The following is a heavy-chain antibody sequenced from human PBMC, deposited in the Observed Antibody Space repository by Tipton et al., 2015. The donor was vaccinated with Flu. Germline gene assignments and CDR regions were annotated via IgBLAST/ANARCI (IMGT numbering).Heavy chain of an antibody. D-gene: IGHD3-10*01. Sequence: QLVQSGAEVKKPGASVKVSCKASGYTFIGYHIHWVRQAPGQGLVWMGWINPNTGGINYAQKFQGWVTMTRDTSISTAYMELSRLRSDDTAVYYCARSKDYYGSGSYFDYWGQGTLVTVSS. J-gene: IGHJ4*02. CDR1: GYTFIGYH. CDR2: INPNTGGI. CDR3: ARSKDYYGSGSYFDY. V-gene: IGHV1-2*04.